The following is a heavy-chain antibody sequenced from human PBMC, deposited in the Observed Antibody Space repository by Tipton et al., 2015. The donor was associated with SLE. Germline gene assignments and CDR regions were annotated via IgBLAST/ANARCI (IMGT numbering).Heavy chain of an antibody. CDR1: GGSVSSGSYY. J-gene: IGHJ4*02. CDR3: ARRLTTVTTFAFDY. D-gene: IGHD4-11*01. Sequence: LRLSCTVSGGSVSSGSYYWSWIRLPPGKGLEWIGEINHSGSTNYNPSLKSRVSISVDTSKNQFSLKLSSVTAADTAVYYCARRLTTVTTFAFDYWGQGTLVTVSS. CDR2: INHSGST. V-gene: IGHV4-39*07.